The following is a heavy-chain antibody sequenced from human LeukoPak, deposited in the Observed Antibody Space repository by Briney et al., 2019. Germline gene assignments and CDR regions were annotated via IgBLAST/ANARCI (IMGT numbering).Heavy chain of an antibody. CDR2: INTDNGDT. CDR1: GFTFTNYG. V-gene: IGHV1-18*01. J-gene: IGHJ3*02. D-gene: IGHD4-17*01. CDR3: ASLRYGHAINI. Sequence: VASVKFSCKASGFTFTNYGLSWVRQAPGQGLEWMGWINTDNGDTNYAQRVQDRVTMTTDTSTSTAYMQLRSLRPDDTAMYYCASLRYGHAINIWGQGTMVTVSS.